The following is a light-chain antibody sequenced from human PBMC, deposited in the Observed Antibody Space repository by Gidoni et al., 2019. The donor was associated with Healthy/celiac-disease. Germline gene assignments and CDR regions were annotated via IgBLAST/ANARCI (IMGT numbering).Light chain of an antibody. Sequence: QSVLTQPPSVSAAPGQRVTISCTGSSSNIGAGYDVHWYQQLPGTAPKLLIYGNSNRPSGVPDRFSCSKSGTSASLAITGLQAEDEADYYCQSYDSSLSGSVFGGGTKLTVL. J-gene: IGLJ2*01. V-gene: IGLV1-40*01. CDR1: SSNIGAGYD. CDR3: QSYDSSLSGSV. CDR2: GNS.